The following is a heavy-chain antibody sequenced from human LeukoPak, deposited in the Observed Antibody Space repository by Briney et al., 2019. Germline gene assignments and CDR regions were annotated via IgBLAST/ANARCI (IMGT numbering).Heavy chain of an antibody. CDR1: GGSITSYY. J-gene: IGHJ4*02. V-gene: IGHV4-4*07. D-gene: IGHD6-13*01. CDR3: ARESTVAGTARYLDS. Sequence: SETLSLTCTVAGGSITSYYWSWVRLPAGERLGWVGRIYTSGSTNYSPSLKSRVTMSVDTSKNEFSLKLNSVTAADTAVYYCARESTVAGTARYLDSWGQGTLVTVSS. CDR2: IYTSGST.